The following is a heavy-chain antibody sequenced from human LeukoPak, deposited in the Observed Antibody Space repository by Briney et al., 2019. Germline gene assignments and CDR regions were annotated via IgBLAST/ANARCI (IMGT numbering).Heavy chain of an antibody. V-gene: IGHV1-18*01. CDR2: ISAYNGNT. J-gene: IGHJ5*02. D-gene: IGHD3-10*01. CDR3: ARDWGEMVRTQNWFDP. Sequence: GASVKVSCKASGYTLTSYDISWVRQAPGQGLEWMGWISAYNGNTNYAQKLQGRVTMTTDTSTSTAYMELRSLRSDDTAVYYCARDWGEMVRTQNWFDPWGQGTLVTVSS. CDR1: GYTLTSYD.